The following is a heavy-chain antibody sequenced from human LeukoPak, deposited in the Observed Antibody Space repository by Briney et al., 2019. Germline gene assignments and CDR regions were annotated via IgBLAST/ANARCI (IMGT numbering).Heavy chain of an antibody. J-gene: IGHJ4*02. CDR3: ARGYVWGSYRPPDY. Sequence: GGSLRLSCAASGLTFSSHWMHWVRQAPGKGLVWVSRITNDGSSTTYADSVKGRFTISRDNAKNMLYLQVNSLRAEDTAVYYCARGYVWGSYRPPDYWGQGTLVTVSS. CDR1: GLTFSSHW. D-gene: IGHD3-16*02. V-gene: IGHV3-74*01. CDR2: ITNDGSST.